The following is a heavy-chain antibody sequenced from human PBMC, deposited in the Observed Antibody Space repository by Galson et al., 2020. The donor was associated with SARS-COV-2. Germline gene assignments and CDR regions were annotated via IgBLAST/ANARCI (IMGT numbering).Heavy chain of an antibody. CDR1: GFTFSRFW. J-gene: IGHJ6*03. CDR2: LKEDGTGK. Sequence: GGSLRLSCEASGFTFSRFWMTWVRQAPGKGLEWVANLKEDGTGKNYVGSVRGRFTISRDNAKNSLYLQMNSLRAEDTGVYYCARGDYYDTTGFYSYYYFMDVWGKGTTVTVSS. V-gene: IGHV3-7*03. D-gene: IGHD3-22*01. CDR3: ARGDYYDTTGFYSYYYFMDV.